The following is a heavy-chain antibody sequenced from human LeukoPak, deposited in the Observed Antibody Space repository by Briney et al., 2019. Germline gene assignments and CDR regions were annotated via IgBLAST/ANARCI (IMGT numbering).Heavy chain of an antibody. CDR3: ARDYGRSRDYGMDV. D-gene: IGHD3-10*01. V-gene: IGHV3-7*01. CDR2: IKQDGSEK. Sequence: GGSLRLSCVVSGFTFSSYWMNWVRQAPGKGLEWVASIKQDGSEKKYVDSVKGRFTISRDNAKNSLYLQMNSLRAEDTAVYYCARDYGRSRDYGMDVWGQGTTVTVSS. CDR1: GFTFSSYW. J-gene: IGHJ6*02.